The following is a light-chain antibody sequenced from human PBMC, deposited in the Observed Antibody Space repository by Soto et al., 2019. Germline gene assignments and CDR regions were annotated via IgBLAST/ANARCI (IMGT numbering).Light chain of an antibody. V-gene: IGKV3-20*01. CDR3: QHYGSPLT. J-gene: IGKJ4*01. CDR2: GAS. Sequence: DIVLTQSPGHLTLSPGARATPSCGASQTITTLAWYQRKPGQAPRLLIYGASSRASGIADRVSGSWSGTDFTLTISRLEPEDFAVYYCQHYGSPLTFGGGTKVDIK. CDR1: QTITT.